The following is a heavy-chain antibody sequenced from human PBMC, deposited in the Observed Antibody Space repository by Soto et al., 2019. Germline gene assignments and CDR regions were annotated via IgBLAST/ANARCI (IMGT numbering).Heavy chain of an antibody. Sequence: HVRLVESGGGLAKPGESLRLSCAAFEFTFSDYYMCWIRQPPGKRLEWLSYISTAGTTIKYADSVRGRFTISRDNAKKSLSLQMNSLKADDTAVYYCAASAVAGNIDYWGQGTLVTVSS. V-gene: IGHV3-11*01. CDR2: ISTAGTTI. CDR1: EFTFSDYY. CDR3: AASAVAGNIDY. J-gene: IGHJ4*02. D-gene: IGHD6-19*01.